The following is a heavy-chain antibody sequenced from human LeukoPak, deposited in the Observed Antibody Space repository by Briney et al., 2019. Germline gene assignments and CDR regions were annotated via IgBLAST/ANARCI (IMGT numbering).Heavy chain of an antibody. CDR1: GGSFRGYY. CDR2: INHSGST. J-gene: IGHJ4*02. D-gene: IGHD3-22*01. Sequence: SETLSLTCAVYGGSFRGYYWSWIRLPPGKGLEWIGEINHSGSTNYNPSLKSRVTISVDTSKNQISLKLSSVTAADTAVYYCARAGDSSGYSDYWGQGTLVTVSS. V-gene: IGHV4-34*01. CDR3: ARAGDSSGYSDY.